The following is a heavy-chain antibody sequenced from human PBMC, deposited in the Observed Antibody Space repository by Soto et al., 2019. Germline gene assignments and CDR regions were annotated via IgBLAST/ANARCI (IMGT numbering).Heavy chain of an antibody. V-gene: IGHV1-69*01. J-gene: IGHJ4*02. CDR1: GGSFSTSS. Sequence: QVQLVQSGTEVKEPVSSVKVSCKSSGGSFSTSSFVWVRQGPGQGLEWMGGIIPIFSRTNLAQKFQGRVTFSADESPRTTYRELRSLTSEETAIYYCARDVVRSTGGDSWGQGNLVTVSS. CDR3: ARDVVRSTGGDS. D-gene: IGHD7-27*01. CDR2: IIPIFSRT.